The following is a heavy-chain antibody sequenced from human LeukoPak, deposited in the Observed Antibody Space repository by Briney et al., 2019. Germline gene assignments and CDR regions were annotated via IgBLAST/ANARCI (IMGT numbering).Heavy chain of an antibody. Sequence: GPVKVSRKGSGYIFFTYGISWGRQGPGQGVGWVGWISGYNGDTNYAERFQGRVTMTTDTSTTTAYMELRSLTSDDTAVYYCVRDLRSVRYGDYDYWGQGTLVTVSS. CDR3: VRDLRSVRYGDYDY. CDR1: GYIFFTYG. V-gene: IGHV1-18*01. D-gene: IGHD4-17*01. CDR2: ISGYNGDT. J-gene: IGHJ4*02.